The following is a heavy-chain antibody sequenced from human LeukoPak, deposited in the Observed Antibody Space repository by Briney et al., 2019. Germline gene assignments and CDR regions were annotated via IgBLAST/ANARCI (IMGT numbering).Heavy chain of an antibody. CDR3: ARAMVSSSPHFDY. D-gene: IGHD6-6*01. V-gene: IGHV1-2*02. CDR2: INPNSGGT. Sequence: ASVKVSCKASGYTFTGYYMHWVRQAPGQGLEWMGWINPNSGGTNYAQKFQGRVTMTRDTSISTAYMELRSLRSDDTAVYYCARAMVSSSPHFDYWGQGTLVTVSS. CDR1: GYTFTGYY. J-gene: IGHJ4*02.